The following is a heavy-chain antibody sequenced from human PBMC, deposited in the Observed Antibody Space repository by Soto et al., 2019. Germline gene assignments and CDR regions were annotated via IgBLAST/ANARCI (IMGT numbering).Heavy chain of an antibody. CDR1: GYTFTSYA. CDR2: INAGNGNT. Sequence: ASVKVSCKASGYTFTSYAMHWVRQAPGQRLEWMGWINAGNGNTKYSQKFQGRVTITRDTSASTAYMELSSLRSEDTAVYYCARGSSSWYMLRFDPWGQGTLVTVSS. CDR3: ARGSSSWYMLRFDP. V-gene: IGHV1-3*01. J-gene: IGHJ5*02. D-gene: IGHD6-13*01.